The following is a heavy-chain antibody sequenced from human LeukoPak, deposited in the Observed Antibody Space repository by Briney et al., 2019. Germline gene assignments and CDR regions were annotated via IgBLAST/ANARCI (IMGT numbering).Heavy chain of an antibody. Sequence: GGSLRLSCAASGFTFSSHAMAWVRQAPGKGLEWVSAIGGLGSSTYYGDSVKGRFTISRDNSKNTVYLQMDSLRVEDTAVYYCARDPGVVAFHYFDFWGPGTLITVSS. D-gene: IGHD3-3*01. CDR2: IGGLGSST. CDR1: GFTFSSHA. CDR3: ARDPGVVAFHYFDF. J-gene: IGHJ4*02. V-gene: IGHV3-23*01.